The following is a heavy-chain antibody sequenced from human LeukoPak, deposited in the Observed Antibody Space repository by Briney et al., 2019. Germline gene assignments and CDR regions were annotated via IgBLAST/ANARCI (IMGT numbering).Heavy chain of an antibody. D-gene: IGHD3-16*02. V-gene: IGHV1-18*01. CDR3: ARDGAAASLKRLSRPNDWFDP. J-gene: IGHJ5*02. CDR2: ISAYNGNT. CDR1: GYTFNSYG. Sequence: EASVKVSCKASGYTFNSYGISWVRQAPGQGLESMGWISAYNGNTNYAQKLQGRVTMTTDTSTSTAYMELRSLRSDDTAVYYCARDGAAASLKRLSRPNDWFDPWGQGTLVTVSS.